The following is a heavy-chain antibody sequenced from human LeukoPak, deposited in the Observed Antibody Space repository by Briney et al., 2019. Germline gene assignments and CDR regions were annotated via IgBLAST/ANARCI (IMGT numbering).Heavy chain of an antibody. CDR2: IHPSGGGT. CDR3: ARMAMDPAMVTNFFDL. D-gene: IGHD5-18*01. CDR1: GYTFTYYY. V-gene: IGHV1-46*01. Sequence: GASVKISCKASGYTFTYYYMNWVRQAPGQGPECMGVIHPSGGGTTYAQKLQGRVTLTKDTATSTVYIELSSLRSDDTAVYYCARMAMDPAMVTNFFDLWGQGTLLIVS. J-gene: IGHJ4*02.